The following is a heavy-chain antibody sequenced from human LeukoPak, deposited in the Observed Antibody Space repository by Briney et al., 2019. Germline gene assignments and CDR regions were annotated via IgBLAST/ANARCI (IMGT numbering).Heavy chain of an antibody. CDR1: GGSISSYY. D-gene: IGHD6-19*01. J-gene: IGHJ1*01. V-gene: IGHV4-59*12. Sequence: SETLSLTCTVSGGSISSYYWSWIRQPPGKGLEWIGYIYYSGSTNYNPSLKSRVTISVDTSKNQFSLKLSSVTAADTAVYYCARGTIAVAAEYFQHWGQGTLVTVSS. CDR3: ARGTIAVAAEYFQH. CDR2: IYYSGST.